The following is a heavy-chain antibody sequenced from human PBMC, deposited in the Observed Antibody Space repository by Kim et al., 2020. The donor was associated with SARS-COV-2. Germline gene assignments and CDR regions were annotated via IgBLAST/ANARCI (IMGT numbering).Heavy chain of an antibody. Sequence: SETLSLTCTVSGGSISSSSYYWGWIRQPPGKGLEWIGSIYYSGSTYYNPSLKSRVTISVDTSKNQFSLKLSSVTAADTAVYYCARLAGATEDSWFDPWGQGTLVTASS. CDR1: GGSISSSSYY. CDR3: ARLAGATEDSWFDP. CDR2: IYYSGST. J-gene: IGHJ5*02. V-gene: IGHV4-39*01. D-gene: IGHD1-26*01.